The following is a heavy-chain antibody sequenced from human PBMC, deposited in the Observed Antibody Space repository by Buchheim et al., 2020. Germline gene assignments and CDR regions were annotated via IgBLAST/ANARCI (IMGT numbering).Heavy chain of an antibody. V-gene: IGHV4-4*07. CDR2: IYSTGYS. Sequence: QVQLQESGPGLVKPSETLSLTCTVSGGFITNYYWSWVRQPAGGGLEWIGRIYSTGYSNSSPSLKSRVTMAVDTSNNEVSLTLTSVSAADAAVYYCARDSGMAGRRGFDYWGQGIL. D-gene: IGHD6-13*01. CDR1: GGFITNYY. J-gene: IGHJ4*02. CDR3: ARDSGMAGRRGFDY.